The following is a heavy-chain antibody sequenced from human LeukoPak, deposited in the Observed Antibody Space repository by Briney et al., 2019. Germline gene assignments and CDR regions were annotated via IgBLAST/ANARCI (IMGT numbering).Heavy chain of an antibody. CDR3: ARGTNPGQQLNSNYMDV. J-gene: IGHJ6*03. CDR1: GYSISTGYY. CDR2: IYHSGST. D-gene: IGHD6-13*01. V-gene: IGHV4-38-2*01. Sequence: SETLSLTCAVSGYSISTGYYWGWIRQPPGKGLEWIGSIYHSGSTYHNPSLKSRVTISVDTSKNQFSLTLTSVTAADTAVYFCARGTNPGQQLNSNYMDVWGKGTTVTVSS.